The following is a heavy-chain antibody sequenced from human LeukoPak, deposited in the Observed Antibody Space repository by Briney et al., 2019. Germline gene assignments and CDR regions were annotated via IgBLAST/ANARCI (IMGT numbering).Heavy chain of an antibody. J-gene: IGHJ4*02. D-gene: IGHD3-22*01. Sequence: SETLSLTCAVYGGSFSGYYWSWIRQPPGKGLEWMGEINHSGSTNYNPSLKSRVTISVDTSKNQFSQKLSSVTAADTAVYYCARGLGYYDSSGLNTFDYWGQGTLVTVSS. V-gene: IGHV4-34*01. CDR1: GGSFSGYY. CDR3: ARGLGYYDSSGLNTFDY. CDR2: INHSGST.